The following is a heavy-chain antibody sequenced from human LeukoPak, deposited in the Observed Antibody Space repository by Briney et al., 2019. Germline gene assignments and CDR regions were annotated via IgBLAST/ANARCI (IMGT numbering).Heavy chain of an antibody. J-gene: IGHJ4*02. CDR1: GFPFEDYA. D-gene: IGHD5-18*01. CDR3: AKDISVRAMVTTFDY. CDR2: NSWNSGSI. Sequence: GGSLRLSCAASGFPFEDYAIHGVRQAPGKGLEWVSGNSWNSGSIGYADSVKGRFTIFRDNAKNSLYLQMNSLRAEDTALYYCAKDISVRAMVTTFDYWGQGTLVTVSS. V-gene: IGHV3-9*01.